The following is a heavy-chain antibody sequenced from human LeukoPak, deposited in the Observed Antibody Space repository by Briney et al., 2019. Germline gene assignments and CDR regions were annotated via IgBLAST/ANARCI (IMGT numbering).Heavy chain of an antibody. D-gene: IGHD6-13*01. CDR1: GYTFSRYG. CDR2: ISVYNGNT. J-gene: IGHJ4*02. Sequence: DSVKVSCKASGYTFSRYGINWVRQAPGQGLEWMGWISVYNGNTDYSQLLQARITMTADTSTSTAFMELTSLRSDDTAVYFCARESTSWSFEYCGQGTLVTVS. CDR3: ARESTSWSFEY. V-gene: IGHV1-18*01.